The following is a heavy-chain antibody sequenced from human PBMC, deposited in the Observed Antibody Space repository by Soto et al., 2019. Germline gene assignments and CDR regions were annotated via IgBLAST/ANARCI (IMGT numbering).Heavy chain of an antibody. CDR3: ARIGGGERLVLYHYYYYYGMDV. D-gene: IGHD1-26*01. CDR1: GYTFTSYG. CDR2: ISAYNGNT. Sequence: ASVKVSCKASGYTFTSYGISWVRQAPGQGLEWMGWISAYNGNTNYAQKLQGRVTMTTDTSTSTAYMELRSLRSDDTAVYYCARIGGGERLVLYHYYYYYGMDVWGQGTTVTVSS. J-gene: IGHJ6*02. V-gene: IGHV1-18*01.